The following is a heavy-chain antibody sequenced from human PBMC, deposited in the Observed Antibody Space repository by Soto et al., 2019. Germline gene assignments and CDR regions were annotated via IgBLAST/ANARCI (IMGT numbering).Heavy chain of an antibody. CDR3: ARESRGYSGYDNLDY. J-gene: IGHJ4*02. Sequence: QVQLQESGPGLVKPSQTLSLTCTVSGGSISSGDYYWSWIRQPPGKGLEWIGYIYYSGSTYYNPSLKSRGTISVDTSKNQFSLKLSSVTAADTAVYYCARESRGYSGYDNLDYWGQGTLVTVSS. D-gene: IGHD5-12*01. CDR1: GGSISSGDYY. CDR2: IYYSGST. V-gene: IGHV4-30-4*01.